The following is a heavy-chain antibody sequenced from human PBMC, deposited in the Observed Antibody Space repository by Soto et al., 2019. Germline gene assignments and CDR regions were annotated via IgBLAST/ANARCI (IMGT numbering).Heavy chain of an antibody. CDR2: IYQSGST. V-gene: IGHV4-30-2*01. CDR3: ARHVTGVGGDGFDP. J-gene: IGHJ5*02. D-gene: IGHD2-21*01. CDR1: GGSLSSGGHS. Sequence: QLQLQESGSGLVKPSQTLSLTCAVSGGSLSSGGHSWSWIRQPPGKGLEWIGYIYQSGSTYYSPSLKSRVTISLDRSKNQFYLKLNSVTAADTAVYYCARHVTGVGGDGFDPWGQGTLVTVSS.